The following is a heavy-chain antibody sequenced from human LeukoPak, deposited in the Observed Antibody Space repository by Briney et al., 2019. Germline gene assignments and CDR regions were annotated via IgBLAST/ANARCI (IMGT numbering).Heavy chain of an antibody. D-gene: IGHD6-6*01. Sequence: GASLRLSCAASGFTFSSYAMSWVRQAPGKWLEWVSGINWNGGSTGYADSVKGRFTISRDNAKNSLYLQMNSLRDEDTALYYCARESSIGARPQGDYYCYYMDVWRKGRTVTV. CDR3: ARESSIGARPQGDYYCYYMDV. J-gene: IGHJ6*03. V-gene: IGHV3-20*04. CDR2: INWNGGST. CDR1: GFTFSSYA.